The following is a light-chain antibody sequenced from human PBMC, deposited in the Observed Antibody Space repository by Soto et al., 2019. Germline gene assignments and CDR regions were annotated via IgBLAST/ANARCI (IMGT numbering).Light chain of an antibody. Sequence: DIQMTQSPSSLSASVGDRATISCRASQMISNYLNWYQQKPGKAPKLLIFGASSLQSGVPSRFSGSGSETDFTLTISSLQPEDFATYYCQESYSIPYTFGQGTKLEIK. V-gene: IGKV1-39*01. J-gene: IGKJ2*01. CDR1: QMISNY. CDR3: QESYSIPYT. CDR2: GAS.